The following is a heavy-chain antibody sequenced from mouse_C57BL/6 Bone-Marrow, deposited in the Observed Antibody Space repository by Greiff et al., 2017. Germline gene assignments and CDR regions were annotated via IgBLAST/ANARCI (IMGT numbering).Heavy chain of an antibody. V-gene: IGHV5-4*01. Sequence: EVQLQESGGGLVKPGGSLKLSCAASGFTFSSYAMSWVRQTPEKRLEWVATISDGGSYTYYPDNAKGRFTISRDNAKNNLYLQMSHLKSEDTAMYYCAREDYYGSSLFAYWGQGTLVTVSA. CDR2: ISDGGSYT. CDR3: AREDYYGSSLFAY. D-gene: IGHD1-1*01. CDR1: GFTFSSYA. J-gene: IGHJ3*01.